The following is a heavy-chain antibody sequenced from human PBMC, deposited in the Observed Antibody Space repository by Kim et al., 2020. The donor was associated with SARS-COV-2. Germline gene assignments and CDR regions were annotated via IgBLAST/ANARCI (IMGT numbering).Heavy chain of an antibody. CDR1: GGSISSSSYY. CDR2: IYYSGST. Sequence: SETLSLTCTVSGGSISSSSYYWGWIRQPPGKGLEWIGSIYYSGSTYYNPSLKSRVTISVDTSKNQFSLKLSSVTAADTAVYYCAREIIWFGDIDWGQGTLVTVSS. J-gene: IGHJ4*02. CDR3: AREIIWFGDID. V-gene: IGHV4-39*07. D-gene: IGHD3-10*01.